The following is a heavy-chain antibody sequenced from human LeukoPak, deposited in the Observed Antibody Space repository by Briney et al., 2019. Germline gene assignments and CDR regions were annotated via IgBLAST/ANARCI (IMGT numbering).Heavy chain of an antibody. CDR2: IYYSGGT. CDR1: GGSISSGGYS. Sequence: SQTLSLTCTVSGGSISSGGYSWSWLRQHPGRGLEWIGYIYYSGGTHYNPSLKSRVTISEDMSKNQFSLKLSSVTAADTAVYYCARLGSGENWFDPWGQGTLVTVSS. J-gene: IGHJ5*02. CDR3: ARLGSGENWFDP. D-gene: IGHD6-25*01. V-gene: IGHV4-31*03.